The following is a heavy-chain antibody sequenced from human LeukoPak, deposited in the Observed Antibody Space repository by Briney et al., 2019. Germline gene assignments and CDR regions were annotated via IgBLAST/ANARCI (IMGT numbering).Heavy chain of an antibody. CDR2: ISAYNGNT. CDR3: ARDGDYDILTGFYYYYGMDV. Sequence: ASVKVSCKASGYTFTSYGISWVRQAPGQGLEWMGWISAYNGNTNYAQKLQGRVTMTTDTYTSTAYMELRSLRSDDTAVYYCARDGDYDILTGFYYYYGMDVWGQGTTVTVSS. CDR1: GYTFTSYG. V-gene: IGHV1-18*01. J-gene: IGHJ6*02. D-gene: IGHD3-9*01.